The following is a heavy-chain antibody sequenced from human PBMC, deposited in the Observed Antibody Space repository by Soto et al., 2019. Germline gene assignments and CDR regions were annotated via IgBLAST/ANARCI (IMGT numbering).Heavy chain of an antibody. CDR2: IYYSGST. CDR1: GGSISSGDYY. CDR3: ARVLMTTIPLIDY. J-gene: IGHJ4*02. Sequence: QVQLQESGPGLVKPSQTLSLTCTVSGGSISSGDYYWSWIRQPPGKGLEWIGYIYYSGSTYYNPSFKSRVTMSVDTSKTQFSLKLSSVTASDTAVYYCARVLMTTIPLIDYWGQGTLVTVSS. V-gene: IGHV4-30-4*01. D-gene: IGHD3-3*01.